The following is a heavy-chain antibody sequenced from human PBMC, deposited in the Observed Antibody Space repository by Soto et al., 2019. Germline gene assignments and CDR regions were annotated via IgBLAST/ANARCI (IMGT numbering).Heavy chain of an antibody. CDR1: GYSFTSYW. V-gene: IGHV5-51*01. CDR3: ARQRGYSYGYPYYYGMDV. Sequence: GESLKISCRGSGYSFTSYWIGWVRQMPGNGLEWMGIIYPGDSDTRYSPSFQGQVTISADKSISTAYLQWSSLKASDTAMYYCARQRGYSYGYPYYYGMDVWGQGTTVTVSS. J-gene: IGHJ6*02. CDR2: IYPGDSDT. D-gene: IGHD5-18*01.